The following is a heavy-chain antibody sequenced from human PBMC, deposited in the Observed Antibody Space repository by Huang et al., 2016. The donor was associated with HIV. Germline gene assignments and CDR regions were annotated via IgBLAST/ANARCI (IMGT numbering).Heavy chain of an antibody. CDR1: GGSISSYY. Sequence: QVQLQESGPGLVKPSETLSLTCTVSGGSISSYYWSWIRQPPGKGLECIGYIYYSRSTNYNPPLKSRVTISVDTSKNQFSLKLRSVTAADTAVYYCARGPSPWLQEAFDIWGQGTMVTVSS. D-gene: IGHD5-12*01. CDR3: ARGPSPWLQEAFDI. V-gene: IGHV4-59*01. CDR2: IYYSRST. J-gene: IGHJ3*02.